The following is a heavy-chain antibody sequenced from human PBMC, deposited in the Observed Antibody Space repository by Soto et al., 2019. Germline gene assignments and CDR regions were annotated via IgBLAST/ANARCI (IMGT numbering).Heavy chain of an antibody. V-gene: IGHV1-8*01. CDR2: MNPNSGNT. Sequence: QVQLVQSGAEVKKPGASVKVSCKASGYTFTSYDINWVRQATGQGLKWMGWMNPNSGNTGYAQKFQGRVTMTRNTSISTAYMELSSLRSEDTAVYYCAGGMDCGGDCSDYSYGMDVWGQGTTVTVSS. CDR1: GYTFTSYD. CDR3: AGGMDCGGDCSDYSYGMDV. J-gene: IGHJ6*02. D-gene: IGHD2-21*02.